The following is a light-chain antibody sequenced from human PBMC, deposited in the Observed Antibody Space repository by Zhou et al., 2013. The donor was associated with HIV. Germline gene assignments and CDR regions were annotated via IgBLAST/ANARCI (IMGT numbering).Light chain of an antibody. J-gene: IGKJ4*01. Sequence: DIQMTQSPSSVSASVGDRVTITCRASQGISSWLAWYQQKPGKAPKLLIYDASNLETGVPSRFSGRGSGTDFTFTISSLQPEDIATYYCQQYDNLPLTFGGGTKVEIK. CDR2: DAS. V-gene: IGKV1-33*01. CDR1: QGISSW. CDR3: QQYDNLPLT.